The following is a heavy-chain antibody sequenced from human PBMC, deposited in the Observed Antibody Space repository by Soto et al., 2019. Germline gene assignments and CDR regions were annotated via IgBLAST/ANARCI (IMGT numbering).Heavy chain of an antibody. D-gene: IGHD6-19*01. J-gene: IGHJ4*02. Sequence: QVQLVQSGAEVKKPGSSVKVSCKASGGTFSSYAISWVRQAPGQGLEWMGGIIPIFGTANYAQKFQGRVTITADESTSTAYMELSSLRSEDTAVYYCARQNTVAGDPGAGGSGVDYWGQGTLVTVSS. CDR1: GGTFSSYA. CDR2: IIPIFGTA. V-gene: IGHV1-69*12. CDR3: ARQNTVAGDPGAGGSGVDY.